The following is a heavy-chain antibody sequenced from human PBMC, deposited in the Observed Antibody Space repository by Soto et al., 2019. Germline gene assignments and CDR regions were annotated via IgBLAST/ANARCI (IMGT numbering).Heavy chain of an antibody. D-gene: IGHD4-17*01. CDR1: SVSNAW. V-gene: IGHV3-15*07. CDR3: TTDQGFDYGDQIIRAFDI. Sequence: SVSNAWMNWVRQAPGKGLEWVGRIKSKTDGGTTDYAAPVKGRFTISRDDSKNTLYLQMNSLKTEDTAVYYCTTDQGFDYGDQIIRAFDIWGQGTMVTVSS. J-gene: IGHJ3*02. CDR2: IKSKTDGGTT.